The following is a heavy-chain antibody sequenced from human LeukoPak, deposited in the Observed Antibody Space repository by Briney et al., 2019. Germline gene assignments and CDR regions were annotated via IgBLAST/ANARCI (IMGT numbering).Heavy chain of an antibody. CDR3: ARPPYSSSWYGDY. CDR2: ISSSSSYI. D-gene: IGHD6-13*01. CDR1: GFTLSSYS. J-gene: IGHJ4*02. Sequence: PGGSLRLSCAASGFTLSSYSMNWVRQAPGKGLEWVSSISSSSSYIYYADSVKGRFTISRDNAKNSLYLQMNSLRDEDTAVYYCARPPYSSSWYGDYWGQGTLVTVSS. V-gene: IGHV3-21*01.